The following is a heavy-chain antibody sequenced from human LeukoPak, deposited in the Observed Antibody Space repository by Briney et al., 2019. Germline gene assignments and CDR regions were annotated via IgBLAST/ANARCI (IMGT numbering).Heavy chain of an antibody. J-gene: IGHJ4*02. Sequence: SETLSLTCTVSGGSISSYYWSWIRQPPGKGLEWIGYIHYSGSTNYNPSLKSRVTISVDTSKNQFSLKLSSVTAADTAVYYCARAVLNYYDSSGYEYYFDYWGQGTLVTVSS. CDR2: IHYSGST. V-gene: IGHV4-59*12. CDR1: GGSISSYY. CDR3: ARAVLNYYDSSGYEYYFDY. D-gene: IGHD3-22*01.